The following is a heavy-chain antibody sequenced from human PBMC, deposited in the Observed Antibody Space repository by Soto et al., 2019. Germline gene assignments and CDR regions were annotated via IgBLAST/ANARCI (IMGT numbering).Heavy chain of an antibody. CDR1: GGSISSGGYY. CDR3: ARARSRYYDILTGYYTSRRFDP. J-gene: IGHJ5*02. CDR2: IYYSGST. Sequence: PSETLSLTCTVSGGSISSGGYYWSWIRQHPGKGLEWIGYIYYSGSTYYNPSLKSRVTISVDTSKNQFSLKLSSVTAADTAVYYCARARSRYYDILTGYYTSRRFDPWGQGTLVTVSS. V-gene: IGHV4-31*03. D-gene: IGHD3-9*01.